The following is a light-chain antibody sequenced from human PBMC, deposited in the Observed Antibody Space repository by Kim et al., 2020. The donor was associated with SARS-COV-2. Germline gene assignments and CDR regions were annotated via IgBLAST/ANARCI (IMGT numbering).Light chain of an antibody. CDR2: AAS. CDR3: QQSYSTPMYT. Sequence: ASVGDRVTITCRASQSISSYLNWYQQKPGKAPKLLIYAASSLQIGVPSRFSGSGSGTDFTLTISSLQPEDFATYYCQQSYSTPMYTFGQGIKLEI. V-gene: IGKV1-39*01. J-gene: IGKJ2*01. CDR1: QSISSY.